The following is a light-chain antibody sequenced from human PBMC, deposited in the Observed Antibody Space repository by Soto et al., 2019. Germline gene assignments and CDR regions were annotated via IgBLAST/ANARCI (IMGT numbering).Light chain of an antibody. Sequence: DIVMTQSPDSLAVSLGERATINCKSSQRVLFSSNNKNYLAWYRQKPGQPPKLLIYWASTRESGVPDRFSGSGSGTDFTLTISSLQAEDVAVYSCQQYYSPPLTFGGGTKVEIK. CDR2: WAS. CDR1: QRVLFSSNNKNY. CDR3: QQYYSPPLT. V-gene: IGKV4-1*01. J-gene: IGKJ4*01.